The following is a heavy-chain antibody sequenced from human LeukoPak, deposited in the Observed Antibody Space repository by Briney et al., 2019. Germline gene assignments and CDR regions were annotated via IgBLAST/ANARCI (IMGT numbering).Heavy chain of an antibody. CDR1: GESLSKYY. V-gene: IGHV4-34*01. D-gene: IGHD1-26*01. CDR2: INHRGST. J-gene: IGHJ4*02. Sequence: SETLSLTCAVYGESLSKYYWTWIRQSPGKGLEWIGEINHRGSTNLNPSLKSRVALSVDTSKHQFSLKLTSVTAADAAVYYCASSVGSTDYWGQGTLVTVSS. CDR3: ASSVGSTDY.